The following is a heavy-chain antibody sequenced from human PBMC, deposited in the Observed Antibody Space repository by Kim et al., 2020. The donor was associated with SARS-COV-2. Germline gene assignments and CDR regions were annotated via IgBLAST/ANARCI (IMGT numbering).Heavy chain of an antibody. Sequence: GGSLRLSCAASGFTFSSYDMHWVRQATGKGLEWVSAIGTAGDTYYPGSVKGRFTISRENAKNSLYLQMNSLRAGDTAVYYCARAAAAGPLHWYFDLWGRGTLVTVSS. CDR1: GFTFSSYD. CDR3: ARAAAAGPLHWYFDL. D-gene: IGHD6-13*01. CDR2: IGTAGDT. J-gene: IGHJ2*01. V-gene: IGHV3-13*01.